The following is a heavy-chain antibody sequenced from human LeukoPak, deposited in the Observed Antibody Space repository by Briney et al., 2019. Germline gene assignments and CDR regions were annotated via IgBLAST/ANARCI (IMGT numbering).Heavy chain of an antibody. D-gene: IGHD2-15*01. Sequence: SETLSLTCAVYGGSFSGYYWSWIRQPPGKGLEWIGEINHSGSTNDNPSLKSRVTISVDTSKNQFSLKLSSVTAADTAVYYCARGIPRYCSGGSCYSGDYYYYYYMDVWGKGTTVTVSS. J-gene: IGHJ6*03. CDR1: GGSFSGYY. CDR3: ARGIPRYCSGGSCYSGDYYYYYYMDV. V-gene: IGHV4-34*01. CDR2: INHSGST.